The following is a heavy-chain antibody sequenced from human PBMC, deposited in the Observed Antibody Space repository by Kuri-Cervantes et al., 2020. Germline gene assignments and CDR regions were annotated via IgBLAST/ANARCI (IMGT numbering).Heavy chain of an antibody. D-gene: IGHD1-7*01. V-gene: IGHV3-11*01. CDR1: GFTFSDYY. J-gene: IGHJ4*02. Sequence: GGSLRLSCAASGFTFSDYYMSWIRQAPGKGLEWVSYISSSGSTIYYADSVKGRFTISRDNAKNSLDLQMNSLRAEDTAVYYCARDPLNYASYHDYWGQGTLVTVSS. CDR2: ISSSGSTI. CDR3: ARDPLNYASYHDY.